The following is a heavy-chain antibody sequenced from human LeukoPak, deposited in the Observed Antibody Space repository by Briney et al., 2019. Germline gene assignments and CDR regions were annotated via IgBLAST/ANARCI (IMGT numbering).Heavy chain of an antibody. CDR3: AGYKYRDAYASLDY. D-gene: IGHD2-2*01. Sequence: GASVKVSCKASGGTFSSYAISWVRQAPGQGLEWMGGIIPIFGSPNYAQKFQGRVTVTTDESTSTAYMELRSLRSEDTAVYYCAGYKYRDAYASLDYWGQETLVTASS. J-gene: IGHJ4*02. V-gene: IGHV1-69*05. CDR1: GGTFSSYA. CDR2: IIPIFGSP.